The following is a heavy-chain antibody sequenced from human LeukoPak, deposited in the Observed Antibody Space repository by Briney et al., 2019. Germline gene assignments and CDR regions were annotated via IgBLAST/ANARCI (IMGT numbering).Heavy chain of an antibody. D-gene: IGHD1-26*01. CDR2: IYYTEST. CDR3: AKSGGYGLIDK. V-gene: IGHV4-34*01. J-gene: IGHJ4*02. CDR1: GGSFSGYY. Sequence: SETLSLTCAVYGGSFSGYYWSWIRQPPGKGLEWIGNIYYTESTYYNVSLNSRVTISIDTSKNLFSLRLNSMTAADTAVYYCAKSGGYGLIDKWGQGTLVTVSS.